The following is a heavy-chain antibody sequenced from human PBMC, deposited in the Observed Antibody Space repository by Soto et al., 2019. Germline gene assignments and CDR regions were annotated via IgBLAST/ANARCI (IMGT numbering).Heavy chain of an antibody. CDR1: GYTFTTYG. J-gene: IGHJ4*02. CDR2: ITTDKGKT. Sequence: GASVKVCCKTSGYTFTTYGISWVRQAPGQGLEWMGWITTDKGKTTYAQKFQGRVTMTTDTSTSTAYMELRSLRSDDTAVYYCATRSPAFDYWGQGTLVTVSS. CDR3: ATRSPAFDY. V-gene: IGHV1-18*01.